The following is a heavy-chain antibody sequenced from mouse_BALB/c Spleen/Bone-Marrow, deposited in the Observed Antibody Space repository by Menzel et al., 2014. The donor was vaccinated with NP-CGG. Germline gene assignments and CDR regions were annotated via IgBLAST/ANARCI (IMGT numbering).Heavy chain of an antibody. CDR2: INPYNGGT. Sequence: EVKLQESGPELVKPGASMKISCKASGYSFTGYTMNWVKQSHGKNLEWIGLINPYNGGTSYNQKFKGKATLTVDKSSSTAYMELLSLTSEDSAVYYCASGDYYGYAMDYWGQGTSVTVSS. CDR3: ASGDYYGYAMDY. V-gene: IGHV1-18*01. J-gene: IGHJ4*01. D-gene: IGHD1-1*01. CDR1: GYSFTGYT.